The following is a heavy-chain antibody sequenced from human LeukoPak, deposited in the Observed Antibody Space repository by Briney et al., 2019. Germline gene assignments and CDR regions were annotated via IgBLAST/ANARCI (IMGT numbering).Heavy chain of an antibody. CDR1: GYTLTGYY. D-gene: IGHD3-3*01. Sequence: EASVKVSCKASGYTLTGYYMHWVRQAPGQGLEWMGWINPNSGGTNYAQKFQGRVTMTRDTSISTAYMELSRLRSDDTAVYYCARAFTIFGVVIKIRAFDIWGQGTMVTVSS. CDR3: ARAFTIFGVVIKIRAFDI. J-gene: IGHJ3*02. V-gene: IGHV1-2*02. CDR2: INPNSGGT.